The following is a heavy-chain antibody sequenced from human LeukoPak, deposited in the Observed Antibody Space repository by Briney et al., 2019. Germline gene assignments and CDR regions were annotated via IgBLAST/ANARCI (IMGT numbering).Heavy chain of an antibody. V-gene: IGHV4-39*07. J-gene: IGHJ3*02. CDR1: GGSISSSSYY. Sequence: SETLSLTCTVSGGSISSSSYYWGWIRQPPGKGLEWIGSIYYSGSTYYKSSLKSRVTISVDTSKNQFSLKLSSVTAADTAVYYCARGLDTNDWSDAFDIWGQGTMVTVSS. D-gene: IGHD2-21*01. CDR2: IYYSGST. CDR3: ARGLDTNDWSDAFDI.